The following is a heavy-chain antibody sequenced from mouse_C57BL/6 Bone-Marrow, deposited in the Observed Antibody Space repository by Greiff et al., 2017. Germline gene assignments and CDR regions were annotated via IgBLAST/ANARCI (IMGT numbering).Heavy chain of an antibody. CDR3: ARGPLGMDY. Sequence: VQLQQSGPGLVKPSQSLSLTCSVTGYSITSGYYWNWIRQFPGNKLEWMGYISYDGSNNYNPSLKNRISITRDTSKNQFFLKLNSVTTEDTATYYCARGPLGMDYWGQGTSVTVSS. CDR1: GYSITSGYY. CDR2: ISYDGSN. V-gene: IGHV3-6*01. J-gene: IGHJ4*01.